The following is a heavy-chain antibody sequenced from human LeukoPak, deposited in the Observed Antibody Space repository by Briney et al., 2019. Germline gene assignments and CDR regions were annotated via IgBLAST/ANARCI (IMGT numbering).Heavy chain of an antibody. CDR3: ARAVYDILTGYYYFDY. Sequence: PSETLSLTCTVSGVSISSSNSYWGWIRQPPGKGLEWIGSIYYSGNTYYNASLKSQVSISIDTSKNQFSLRLTSVTAADTAVYYCARAVYDILTGYYYFDYWGQGTLVTVSS. D-gene: IGHD3-9*01. J-gene: IGHJ4*02. CDR2: IYYSGNT. V-gene: IGHV4-39*01. CDR1: GVSISSSNSY.